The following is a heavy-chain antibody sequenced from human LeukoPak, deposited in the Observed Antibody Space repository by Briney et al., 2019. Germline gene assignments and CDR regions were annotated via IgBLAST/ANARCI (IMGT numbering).Heavy chain of an antibody. D-gene: IGHD6-13*01. Sequence: PSETLSLTCTVSGGSISSYYWSWIRQPPGKGLEWIGYIYYSGSTNYNPPLKSRVTISVDTSKNQFSLKLSSVTAAGTAVYYCARGLRSSSWPTRYYYYYYGMDVWGQGTTVTVSS. V-gene: IGHV4-59*12. J-gene: IGHJ6*02. CDR3: ARGLRSSSWPTRYYYYYYGMDV. CDR1: GGSISSYY. CDR2: IYYSGST.